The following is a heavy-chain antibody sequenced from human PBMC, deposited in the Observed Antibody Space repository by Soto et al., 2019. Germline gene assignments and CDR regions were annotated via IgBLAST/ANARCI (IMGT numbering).Heavy chain of an antibody. CDR3: ARVVSGSFDY. Sequence: SETLSLTCAVSSSSISSGYYWGWIRQPPGKGLEWIGSGYHSGSTFYNPSLKSRVTISLDTSKNQFSLKLTSVTAADTAVYYCARVVSGSFDYWGQGTLVTVSS. CDR2: GYHSGST. CDR1: SSSISSGYY. J-gene: IGHJ4*02. D-gene: IGHD1-26*01. V-gene: IGHV4-38-2*01.